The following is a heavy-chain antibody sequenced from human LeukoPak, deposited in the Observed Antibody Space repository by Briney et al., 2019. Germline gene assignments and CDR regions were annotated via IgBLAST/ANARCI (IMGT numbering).Heavy chain of an antibody. CDR2: VSYDGNNK. CDR1: KFTFSTYA. J-gene: IGHJ4*02. Sequence: GGSLRLSCAASKFTFSTYAMHWVRQAPGKGLQWVAVVSYDGNNKYYTDPVKGRLTISRDNSKNTLYLQVNSLTTEDTAVYYCARETEAFDYWGQGTLVIVSS. CDR3: ARETEAFDY. V-gene: IGHV3-30-3*01.